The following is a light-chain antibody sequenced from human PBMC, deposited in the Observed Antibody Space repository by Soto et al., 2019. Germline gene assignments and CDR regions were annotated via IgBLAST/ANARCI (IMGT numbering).Light chain of an antibody. Sequence: QSAPTQPASVSGSPGQSITISCTGTSNDVGGYNYVSWYQHHPGKAPRLLIYEVFKRPSGVSNRFSGSKSGNTASLTISGLQAEDEDHYYCSSYTGTITRFGGGTKLTVL. CDR1: SNDVGGYNY. J-gene: IGLJ2*01. V-gene: IGLV2-14*01. CDR3: SSYTGTITR. CDR2: EVF.